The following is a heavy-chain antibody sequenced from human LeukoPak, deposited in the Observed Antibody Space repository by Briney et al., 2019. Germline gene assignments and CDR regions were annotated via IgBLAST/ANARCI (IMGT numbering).Heavy chain of an antibody. Sequence: GASVKVSCKASGGTFSSYAISWVRQARGQGLEWMGGIIPIFGTANYAQKFQGRVTITTDESTSTAYMELSSLRSEDTAVYYCARDGGFVGGGGYYFDYWGQGTLVTVSS. CDR2: IIPIFGTA. CDR1: GGTFSSYA. V-gene: IGHV1-69*05. J-gene: IGHJ4*02. CDR3: ARDGGFVGGGGYYFDY. D-gene: IGHD1-26*01.